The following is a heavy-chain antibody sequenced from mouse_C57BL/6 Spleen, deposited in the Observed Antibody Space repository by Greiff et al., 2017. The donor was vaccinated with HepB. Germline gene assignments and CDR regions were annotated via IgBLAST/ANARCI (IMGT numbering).Heavy chain of an antibody. D-gene: IGHD1-1*01. Sequence: VQLQQSGAELVKAGASVKMSCKASGYTFTSYWMHWVKQRLGQGLEWFAETNPTNGRTYYNEKFKSKATLTVDKSSSTAYMLLRGPTFEDSAVYYCERIKKIVATYFDCWGQGTTLTVSS. V-gene: IGHV1S81*02. J-gene: IGHJ2*01. CDR1: GYTFTSYW. CDR2: TNPTNGRT. CDR3: ERIKKIVATYFDC.